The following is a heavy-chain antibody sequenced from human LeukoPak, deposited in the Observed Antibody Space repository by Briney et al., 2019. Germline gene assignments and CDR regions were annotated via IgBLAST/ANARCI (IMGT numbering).Heavy chain of an antibody. CDR1: GFTFSWYS. CDR2: ITRSSSTI. CDR3: ATADRGAFDI. V-gene: IGHV3-48*01. J-gene: IGHJ3*02. Sequence: PGGSLRLSCAVSGFTFSWYSMNWVRQAPGKGLEWLSYITRSSSTIYYADSVKGRFTISRDNAKNSLYLQMNSLRVDDTAVYYSATADRGAFDIWGQGTMVIVSS.